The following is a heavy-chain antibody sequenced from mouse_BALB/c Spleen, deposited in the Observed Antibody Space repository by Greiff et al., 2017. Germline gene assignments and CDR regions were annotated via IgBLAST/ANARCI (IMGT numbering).Heavy chain of an antibody. J-gene: IGHJ3*01. CDR2: ISSGSSTI. CDR3: ARSNDYDGSFAY. CDR1: GFTFSSFG. Sequence: EVQVVESGGGLVQPGGSRKLSCAASGFTFSSFGMHWVRQAPEKGLEWVAYISSGSSTIYYADTVKGRFTISRDNPKNTLFLQMTSLRSEDTAMYYCARSNDYDGSFAYWGQGTLVTVSA. D-gene: IGHD2-4*01. V-gene: IGHV5-17*02.